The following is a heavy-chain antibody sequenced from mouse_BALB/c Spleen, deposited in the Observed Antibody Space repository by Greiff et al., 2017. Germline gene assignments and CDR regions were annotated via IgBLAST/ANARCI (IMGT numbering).Heavy chain of an antibody. D-gene: IGHD2-14*01. CDR2: IWSGGST. V-gene: IGHV2-4-1*01. Sequence: VMLVESGPGLVQPSQSLSITCTVSGFSLTSYGVHWVRQSPGKCLEWLGVIWSGGSTDYNAAFISRLSISKDNSKSQVFFKMNSLQADDTAIYYCARKNYRFPYYFDYWGQGTTLTVSS. CDR1: GFSLTSYG. J-gene: IGHJ2*01. CDR3: ARKNYRFPYYFDY.